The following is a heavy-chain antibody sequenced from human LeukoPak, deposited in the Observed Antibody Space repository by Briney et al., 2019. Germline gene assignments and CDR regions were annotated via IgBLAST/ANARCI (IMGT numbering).Heavy chain of an antibody. J-gene: IGHJ6*03. D-gene: IGHD2-2*01. Sequence: GGSLRLSCAASGFTFSIFAMSWVRQAPGKGLEWVSTISGSGGSPYYADSVKGRFTISRDNSKNTVYLQMSSLRAEDTDIYYCAKGHYQGFYYMDVWGKGTTVTVSS. CDR3: AKGHYQGFYYMDV. CDR1: GFTFSIFA. V-gene: IGHV3-23*01. CDR2: ISGSGGSP.